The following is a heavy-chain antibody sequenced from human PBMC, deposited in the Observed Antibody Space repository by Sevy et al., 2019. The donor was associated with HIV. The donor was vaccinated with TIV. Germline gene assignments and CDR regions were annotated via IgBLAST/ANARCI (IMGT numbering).Heavy chain of an antibody. D-gene: IGHD2-2*01. Sequence: GGSLRLSCAASGFTFSNYNMHWVRQAPGKGLEGVAAIWFDGNKKYYEDSVKGRFTIFRDNSKSTQYLQMSSLRADDTAVYYCVRESPSDWYLDSWGQGTLVTVSS. V-gene: IGHV3-33*01. CDR1: GFTFSNYN. CDR3: VRESPSDWYLDS. J-gene: IGHJ4*02. CDR2: IWFDGNKK.